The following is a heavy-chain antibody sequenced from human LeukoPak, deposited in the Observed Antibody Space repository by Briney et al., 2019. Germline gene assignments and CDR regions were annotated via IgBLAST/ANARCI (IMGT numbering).Heavy chain of an antibody. CDR1: GFTFTSYG. CDR3: ARDRQGTPGTFDI. CDR2: IWYDGSQK. J-gene: IGHJ3*02. Sequence: GGSLRLSCPVSGFTFTSYGMHGVRRGPGKGLEGVAGIWYDGSQKYYAYSVKGRFTISRDNSKNTLYLQMNSLRAEDTAVYYCARDRQGTPGTFDIWGQGTMVTVSP. V-gene: IGHV3-33*01. D-gene: IGHD1-1*01.